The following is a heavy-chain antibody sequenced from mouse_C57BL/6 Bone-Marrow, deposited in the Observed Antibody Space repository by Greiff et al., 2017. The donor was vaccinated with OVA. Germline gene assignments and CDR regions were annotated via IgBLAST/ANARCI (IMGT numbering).Heavy chain of an antibody. CDR1: GYTFTSYG. V-gene: IGHV1-81*01. J-gene: IGHJ2*01. CDR2: IYPRSGNT. D-gene: IGHD1-1*01. CDR3: ARSGYYGSSFDY. Sequence: VKVVESGAELARPGASVKLSCKASGYTFTSYGISWVKQRTGQGLEWIGEIYPRSGNTYYNEKFKGKATLTADKSSSTAYMELRSLTSEDSAVYFCARSGYYGSSFDYWGQGTTLTVSS.